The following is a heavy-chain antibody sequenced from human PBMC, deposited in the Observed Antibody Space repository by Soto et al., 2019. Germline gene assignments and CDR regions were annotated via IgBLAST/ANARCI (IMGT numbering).Heavy chain of an antibody. D-gene: IGHD3-10*01. Sequence: QVPLVQSGPELKKPGAAVRVSCQASGYTFDSYGLSWVRQAPGQGLEWMGWISTYTGNTDYPQRFQGRVTMDTDTSACTAYLDLRSLTPDDTAVYVCVREGSGSSGSFGGYWGRGTLVTVSS. CDR2: ISTYTGNT. J-gene: IGHJ4*02. CDR3: VREGSGSSGSFGGY. V-gene: IGHV1-18*01. CDR1: GYTFDSYG.